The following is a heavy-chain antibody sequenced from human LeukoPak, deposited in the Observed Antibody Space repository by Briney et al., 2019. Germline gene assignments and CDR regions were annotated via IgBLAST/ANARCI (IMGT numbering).Heavy chain of an antibody. CDR2: INCNTGSI. V-gene: IGHV3-20*04. CDR3: AKGRGWEASYYYFHMHV. Sequence: GGSLRLSCAASGFILSDYYMTWSPHAPANGLEMVSGINCNTGSIIYPHSVKGRFTISRDNAKNSLYLQINSLRAEGTAAYYCAKGRGWEASYYYFHMHVWGKGTTVTISS. D-gene: IGHD1-26*01. J-gene: IGHJ6*04. CDR1: GFILSDYY.